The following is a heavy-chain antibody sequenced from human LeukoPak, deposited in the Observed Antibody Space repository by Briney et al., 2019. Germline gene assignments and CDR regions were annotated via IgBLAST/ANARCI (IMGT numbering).Heavy chain of an antibody. CDR3: ASQPEGGGYFDY. CDR1: GGSISSGGYS. J-gene: IGHJ4*02. Sequence: SETLSLTCAVSGGSISSGGYSWSWIRQPPGKGLEWIGYIYHSGSTYYNPSLKSRVTISVDRSKNQFSLKLSSVTAADTAVYYCASQPEGGGYFDYWGQGTLVTVSS. D-gene: IGHD2-15*01. CDR2: IYHSGST. V-gene: IGHV4-30-2*01.